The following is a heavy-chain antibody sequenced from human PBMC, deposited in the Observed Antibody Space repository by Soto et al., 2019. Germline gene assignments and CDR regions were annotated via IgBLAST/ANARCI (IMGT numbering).Heavy chain of an antibody. Sequence: QVQLVQSGAEVKKPGASVKVSCKASGYTFTSYGISWVRQAPGQGLEWMGWISAYNGNTKYAQKLQGRVTMTTDTSTTTAYTALRSLRSEGTAMYYCASESILDFWPQGALVAVAS. CDR1: GYTFTSYG. V-gene: IGHV1-18*01. CDR3: ASESILDF. CDR2: ISAYNGNT. J-gene: IGHJ4*02.